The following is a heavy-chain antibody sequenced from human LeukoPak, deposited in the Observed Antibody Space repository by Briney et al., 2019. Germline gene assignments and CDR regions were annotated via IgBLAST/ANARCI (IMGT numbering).Heavy chain of an antibody. CDR3: AKWGDYDVLTGYYVSDY. V-gene: IGHV3-23*01. CDR1: GFTFSNYA. CDR2: ITGSGSGI. D-gene: IGHD3-9*01. Sequence: AGASLRLSCAASGFTFSNYAMSWVRQAPGEGLEWVSAITGSGSGIYYADSMKSRFTISRDNSKNTLYLQINSLRAEDTAVYYCAKWGDYDVLTGYYVSDYWGQGTLVTVSS. J-gene: IGHJ4*02.